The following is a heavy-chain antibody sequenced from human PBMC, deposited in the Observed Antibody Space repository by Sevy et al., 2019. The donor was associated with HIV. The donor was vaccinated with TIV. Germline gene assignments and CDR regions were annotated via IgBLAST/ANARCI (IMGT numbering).Heavy chain of an antibody. CDR2: IGTAGDT. V-gene: IGHV3-13*01. J-gene: IGHJ6*02. CDR1: GFTFSSYD. Sequence: GESLKISCAASGFTFSSYDMHWFRQATGKGLKWVSAIGTAGDTYYPGSVKGRFTISRENAKNSLYLQMNSLRAGDTAVYYCARGAGRETYYYYGMDVWGQGTTVTVSS. CDR3: ARGAGRETYYYYGMDV. D-gene: IGHD6-13*01.